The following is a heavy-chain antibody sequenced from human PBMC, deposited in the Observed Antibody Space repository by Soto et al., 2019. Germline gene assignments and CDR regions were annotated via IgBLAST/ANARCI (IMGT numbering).Heavy chain of an antibody. D-gene: IGHD1-26*01. Sequence: ASVKVSCKASGYTFTSNNIHWVRRAPGQGLEWMGRINPSSGGTIYAQKFQGRVSMTRDTSTSTVYMELSSLRSDDTAVYYCARDIDADGRGRWFDPWGQGSLVTVSS. CDR1: GYTFTSNN. V-gene: IGHV1-46*01. CDR3: ARDIDADGRGRWFDP. J-gene: IGHJ5*02. CDR2: INPSSGGT.